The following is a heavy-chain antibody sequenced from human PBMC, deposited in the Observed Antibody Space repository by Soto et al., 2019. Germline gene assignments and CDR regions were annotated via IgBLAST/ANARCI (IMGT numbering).Heavy chain of an antibody. CDR1: RFTLLSYC. CDR2: IWYDGSNK. CDR3: ARSYSYGYYYGMDV. Sequence: PGGCLRISCATVRFTLLSYCAQRVPQAPGKGLEWVAVIWYDGSNKYYADSVKGRFTISRDNSKNTLYLQMNSLRAEDTAVYYCARSYSYGYYYGMDVWGQGTTVTVSS. J-gene: IGHJ6*02. D-gene: IGHD5-18*01. V-gene: IGHV3-33*01.